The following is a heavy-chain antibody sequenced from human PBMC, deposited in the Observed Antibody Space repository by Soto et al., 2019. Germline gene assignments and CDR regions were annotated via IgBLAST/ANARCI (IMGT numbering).Heavy chain of an antibody. CDR3: ASTVVTGY. Sequence: EVQLVESGGGLVQPGGSLRLSCAVSGFTFSSDWMHWVRQAPGKGLVWVSRINSDGSSTSYADSVKGRFTVSRANAKNTLYLQMNSLIAEDTAVYYCASTVVTGYWGQGTLVTVSS. CDR1: GFTFSSDW. CDR2: INSDGSST. D-gene: IGHD2-15*01. V-gene: IGHV3-74*01. J-gene: IGHJ4*02.